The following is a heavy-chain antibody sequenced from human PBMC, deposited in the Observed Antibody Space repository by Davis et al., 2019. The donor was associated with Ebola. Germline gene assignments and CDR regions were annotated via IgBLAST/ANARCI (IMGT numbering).Heavy chain of an antibody. CDR1: GFTFSSYW. V-gene: IGHV3-7*01. Sequence: GESLKISCAASGFTFSSYWMSWVRQAPGKGLEWVANIKQDGSEKYYVDSVKGRFTISRDNAKNTLYLQMNSLRAEDTAVYYCARGLLGYCSGGSCYSGGDFCWGQGTLVTVSS. CDR2: IKQDGSEK. J-gene: IGHJ4*02. CDR3: ARGLLGYCSGGSCYSGGDFC. D-gene: IGHD2-15*01.